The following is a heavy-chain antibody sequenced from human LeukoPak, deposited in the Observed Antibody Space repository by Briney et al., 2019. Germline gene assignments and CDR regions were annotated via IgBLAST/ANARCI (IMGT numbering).Heavy chain of an antibody. Sequence: RASVKVSCKASGFTFTSSAVQWVRQARGQRLEWIGWIVVGSGNTNYAQKFQEGVTITRDMSTSTAYMELSSLRSEDTAVYYCAAPGGYCSGGSCPQDYYYYGMDVWGKGTTVTVSS. CDR2: IVVGSGNT. CDR3: AAPGGYCSGGSCPQDYYYYGMDV. D-gene: IGHD2-15*01. V-gene: IGHV1-58*01. J-gene: IGHJ6*04. CDR1: GFTFTSSA.